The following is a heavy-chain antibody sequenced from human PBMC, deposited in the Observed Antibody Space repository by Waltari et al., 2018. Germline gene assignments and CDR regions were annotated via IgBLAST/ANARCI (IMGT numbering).Heavy chain of an antibody. CDR3: AKARSSHHSFDY. CDR2: ISYDGSNK. J-gene: IGHJ4*02. D-gene: IGHD6-13*01. CDR1: GLTFRSYG. V-gene: IGHV3-30*18. Sequence: QVRLVESGGGVVQPGRSLRLSCAASGLTFRSYGLPGVPQAPGKGLEWGAVISYDGSNKYYADSVKGRFTISRDNSKNTLYLQMNSLRAEDTAVYYCAKARSSHHSFDYWGQGTLVTVSS.